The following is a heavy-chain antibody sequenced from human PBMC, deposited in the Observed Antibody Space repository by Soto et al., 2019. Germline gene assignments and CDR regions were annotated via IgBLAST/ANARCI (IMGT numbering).Heavy chain of an antibody. CDR1: GFTFSSYA. V-gene: IGHV3-30-3*01. CDR3: ARDVGYCSGGSCYSWYFDL. Sequence: PGGSLRLSCAASGFTFSSYAMHWVRQAPGKGLEWVAVISYDGSNKYYADSVKGRFTISRDNSKNTLYLQMNSLRAEDTAVYYCARDVGYCSGGSCYSWYFDLWGRGTLVNVSS. CDR2: ISYDGSNK. D-gene: IGHD2-15*01. J-gene: IGHJ2*01.